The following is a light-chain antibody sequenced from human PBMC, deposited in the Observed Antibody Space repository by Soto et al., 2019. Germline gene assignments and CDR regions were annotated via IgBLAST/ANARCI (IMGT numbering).Light chain of an antibody. Sequence: QLVLTQPPSASGTPGQRVTISCSGSSSNIGSNTVNWYQQLPVTAPKLLIYSNNQRPSGVPDRFSGSKSGTSASLAISGLQSEDEADYYGAAWDYSLSHYGFGTVPKVTVL. CDR2: SNN. CDR1: SSNIGSNT. V-gene: IGLV1-44*01. J-gene: IGLJ1*01. CDR3: AAWDYSLSHYG.